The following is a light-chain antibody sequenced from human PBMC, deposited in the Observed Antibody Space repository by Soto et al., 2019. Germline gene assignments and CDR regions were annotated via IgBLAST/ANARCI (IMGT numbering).Light chain of an antibody. V-gene: IGLV1-40*01. CDR3: QAYDYSLTAFV. Sequence: QSVLTQPPSVSGAPGQRVTISCTGNNSNLGAGYDVHWYQQLPGAAPKLVVFGNRNRPSGVPERFSGSKSGTSASLANTGLQAEDEADYYCQAYDYSLTAFVFGGGTKLTVL. J-gene: IGLJ3*02. CDR1: NSNLGAGYD. CDR2: GNR.